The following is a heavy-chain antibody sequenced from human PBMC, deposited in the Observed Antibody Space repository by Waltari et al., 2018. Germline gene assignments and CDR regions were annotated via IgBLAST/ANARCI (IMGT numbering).Heavy chain of an antibody. CDR2: IYHSGST. J-gene: IGHJ5*02. CDR1: AYSSSTGYY. D-gene: IGHD6-13*01. CDR3: ERGYSSSSIFYP. V-gene: IGHV4-38-2*02. Sequence: QAQLQESGPGLVKPAETLSLNCTVSAYSSSTGYYWGWIRQHPGKGLEWIGSIYHSGSTYYNPSLKSRVTISVDTSNNQFSLKLSSVPVADKAVYYCERGYSSSSIFYPWGQGTLVTVSS.